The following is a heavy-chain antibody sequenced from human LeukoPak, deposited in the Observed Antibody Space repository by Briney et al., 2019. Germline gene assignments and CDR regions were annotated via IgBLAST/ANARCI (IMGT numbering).Heavy chain of an antibody. Sequence: GGSLRLSCAASGFTFSSYAMKWVRQAAGKGLEWVSAISRTSAYIYYSDSVKGRFTISRDNAKNSVYLQIDSLRAEDTAVYYCARDERRYCSDSSCYPGDYWGQGTLVTVSS. CDR2: ISRTSAYI. V-gene: IGHV3-21*01. CDR1: GFTFSSYA. D-gene: IGHD2-2*01. J-gene: IGHJ4*02. CDR3: ARDERRYCSDSSCYPGDY.